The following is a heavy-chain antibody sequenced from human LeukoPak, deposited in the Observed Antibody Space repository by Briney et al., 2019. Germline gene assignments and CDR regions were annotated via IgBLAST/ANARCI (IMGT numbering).Heavy chain of an antibody. Sequence: KTSETLSLTCTVSGGSISSYYWSWIRQPAGKGLEWIGRIHTTGGTRYNPSLKSRITMSVDASKNQFSLKLSSVTAADTAVYYCARHPDSVGAFDYWGQGTLVTVSS. D-gene: IGHD1-26*01. V-gene: IGHV4-4*07. CDR3: ARHPDSVGAFDY. J-gene: IGHJ4*02. CDR2: IHTTGGT. CDR1: GGSISSYY.